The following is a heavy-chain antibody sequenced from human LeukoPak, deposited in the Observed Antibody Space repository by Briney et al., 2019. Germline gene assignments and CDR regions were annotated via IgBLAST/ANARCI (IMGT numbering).Heavy chain of an antibody. J-gene: IGHJ4*02. Sequence: GGSLRLSCAASGFTFSSNGMNWVRQAPGKGLEWVSYISATGGTIYYADSVKGRFTISRDNSKNTLYLQMNSLRAEDTAVYYCASILNSGRGALDFDYWGQGTLVTVSS. CDR3: ASILNSGRGALDFDY. V-gene: IGHV3-48*01. CDR2: ISATGGTI. CDR1: GFTFSSNG. D-gene: IGHD1-26*01.